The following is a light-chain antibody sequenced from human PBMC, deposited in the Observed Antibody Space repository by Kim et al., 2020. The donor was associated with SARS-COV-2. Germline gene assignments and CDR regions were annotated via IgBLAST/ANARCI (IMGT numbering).Light chain of an antibody. J-gene: IGKJ4*01. V-gene: IGKV3-11*01. CDR1: QSVSSY. CDR2: DAS. Sequence: LSLYPGERATLSCRASQSVSSYLAWYQQKPGQAPRLLIYDASNRATGIPARFSGSGSGTYLTRTISSLEPEYFAVYYCQQRSNWLTFGGGTKVAI. CDR3: QQRSNWLT.